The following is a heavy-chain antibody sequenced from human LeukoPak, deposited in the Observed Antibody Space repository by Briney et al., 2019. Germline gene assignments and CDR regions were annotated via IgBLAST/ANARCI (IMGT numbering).Heavy chain of an antibody. CDR2: ISYDGSNK. V-gene: IGHV3-30-3*01. J-gene: IGHJ3*02. CDR3: VRSTFLSDAFDI. Sequence: GGSLRLSCAASGFTFSSYAMHWVRQAPGKGLEWVAVISYDGSNKYYADSVKGRFTISRDNSKNTLYLQMNSLRAEDTAVYYCVRSTFLSDAFDIWGQGTMVTVSS. CDR1: GFTFSSYA.